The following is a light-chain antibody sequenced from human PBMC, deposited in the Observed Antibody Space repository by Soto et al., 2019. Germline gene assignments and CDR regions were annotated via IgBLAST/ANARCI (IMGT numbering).Light chain of an antibody. CDR1: QDIRGA. Sequence: AIQVTQSPSSLSASVGDRITITCRASQDIRGASAWYQQKPGKAPNLLIYDVSTLESGVPSRFSGSGSGTEFTLTISSLQPEDFGTFYCQQFNSYPITFGHGTRLEIK. CDR3: QQFNSYPIT. J-gene: IGKJ5*01. CDR2: DVS. V-gene: IGKV1-13*02.